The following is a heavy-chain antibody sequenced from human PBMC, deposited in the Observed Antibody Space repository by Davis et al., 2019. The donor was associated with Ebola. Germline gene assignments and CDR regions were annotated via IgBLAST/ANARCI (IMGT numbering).Heavy chain of an antibody. J-gene: IGHJ4*02. Sequence: SVKVSCKASGGTFSSYAISWVRQAPGQGLEWMGGIIPMFGTANYAQKFQGRVTITADKSTSTAYMELSSLRSDDTAVYYCARDRGYSSGWYSDYWGQGTLVTVSS. CDR1: GGTFSSYA. V-gene: IGHV1-69*06. CDR2: IIPMFGTA. D-gene: IGHD6-19*01. CDR3: ARDRGYSSGWYSDY.